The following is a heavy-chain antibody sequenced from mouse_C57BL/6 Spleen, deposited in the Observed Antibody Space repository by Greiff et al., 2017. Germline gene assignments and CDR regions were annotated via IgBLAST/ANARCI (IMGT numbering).Heavy chain of an antibody. D-gene: IGHD1-1*01. CDR3: ARYYYGSAYFDY. CDR2: IYPRSGNT. Sequence: VKLQQSGAELARPGASVKLSCKASGYTFTCYGISWVKQRTGQGLEWIGEIYPRSGNTYYNEKFKGKATLTADKASSTAYMELRSLTSEDSAVYFCARYYYGSAYFDYWGQGTTLTVSS. J-gene: IGHJ2*01. V-gene: IGHV1-81*01. CDR1: GYTFTCYG.